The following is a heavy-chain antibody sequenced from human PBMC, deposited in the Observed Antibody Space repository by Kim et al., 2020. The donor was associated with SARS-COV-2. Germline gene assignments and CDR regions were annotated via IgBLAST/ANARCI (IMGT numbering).Heavy chain of an antibody. D-gene: IGHD4-17*01. Sequence: VKGRFTISRDNSKNTPYLQMNSLRAEDTAVYYCAKDLSGATVTTLGGFDYWGQGTLVTVSS. CDR3: AKDLSGATVTTLGGFDY. V-gene: IGHV3-23*01. J-gene: IGHJ4*02.